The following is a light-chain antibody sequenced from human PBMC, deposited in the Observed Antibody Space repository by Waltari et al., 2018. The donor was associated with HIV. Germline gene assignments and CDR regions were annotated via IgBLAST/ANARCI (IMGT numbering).Light chain of an antibody. Sequence: QSALSQPASVSGSFGQSITISCPGTSSDVGGYQYLSWYQQQPGKAPKLLISEVSNRPSGVSSRFSGSKSGNTASLTIFWLQAEDEADYYCSSYTNRDTVVFGGGTKLTVV. CDR1: SSDVGGYQY. J-gene: IGLJ2*01. V-gene: IGLV2-14*03. CDR2: EVS. CDR3: SSYTNRDTVV.